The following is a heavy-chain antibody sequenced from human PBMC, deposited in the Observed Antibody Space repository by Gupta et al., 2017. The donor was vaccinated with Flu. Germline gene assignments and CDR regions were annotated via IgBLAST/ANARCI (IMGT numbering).Heavy chain of an antibody. J-gene: IGHJ4*02. V-gene: IGHV3-23*01. CDR2: VGAGGDRT. CDR3: AKDRSGNPAIDY. Sequence: EVQLLESGGGLVQPGGSLRLSCAASGLTFSDYAMNWVRQAPGKGLEWVSTVGAGGDRTYYADSVMGRFTISRDNSKNTLYLQMNSLRDDDTAVYYCAKDRSGNPAIDYWGQGTLVTVSA. CDR1: GLTFSDYA. D-gene: IGHD6-13*01.